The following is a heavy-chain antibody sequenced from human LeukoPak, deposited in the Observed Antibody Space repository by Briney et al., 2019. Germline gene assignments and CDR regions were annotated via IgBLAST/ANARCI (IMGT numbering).Heavy chain of an antibody. J-gene: IGHJ5*02. Sequence: ASVKVSCTASGYTFTSYDISWVRQATGQGLEWMGWMNPNSGNTGYAQKFQGRVTMTKDTSISTAYMEVSSLRSEDTAVYYCARGRGMATIGWFDPWGQGTLVTVSS. V-gene: IGHV1-8*01. CDR2: MNPNSGNT. CDR1: GYTFTSYD. CDR3: ARGRGMATIGWFDP. D-gene: IGHD5-24*01.